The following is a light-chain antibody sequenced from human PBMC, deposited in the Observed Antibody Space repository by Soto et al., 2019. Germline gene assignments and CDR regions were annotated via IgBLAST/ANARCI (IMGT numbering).Light chain of an antibody. J-gene: IGKJ1*01. CDR1: QSVGNN. CDR2: GAY. Sequence: EIVMTESPATLSVSPGERTTLSCRASQSVGNNLAWYQQKPGQAPRLLIYGAYTRATGIPARFSGSGSGTDFTLTISRLEPEDFAVYYCQQYGSSPGWTFGQGTKVDIK. V-gene: IGKV3-15*01. CDR3: QQYGSSPGWT.